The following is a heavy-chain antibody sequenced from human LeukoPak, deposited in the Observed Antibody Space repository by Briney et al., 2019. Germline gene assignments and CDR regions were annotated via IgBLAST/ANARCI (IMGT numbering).Heavy chain of an antibody. D-gene: IGHD4-11*01. CDR3: AKDAQRGFDYSNSLQN. CDR2: IWSDGSDK. CDR1: GFTFSHYG. Sequence: GGSLRLSCAASGFTFSHYGMHWVRQTPGAGPEWVAVIWSDGSDKYYAKSVKGRFTISRDNSKNSLFLQMNSLRAEDTAVYYCAKDAQRGFDYSNSLQNWGQGILVTVSS. J-gene: IGHJ1*01. V-gene: IGHV3-33*06.